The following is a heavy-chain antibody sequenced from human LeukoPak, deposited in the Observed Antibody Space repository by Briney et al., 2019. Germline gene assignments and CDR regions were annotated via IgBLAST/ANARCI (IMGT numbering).Heavy chain of an antibody. CDR3: AKDYYGAGSYYNGGEPLLRY. CDR1: GFTFSSYA. Sequence: GGSLRLSCAASGFTFSSYAMSWVRQAPGKGMEWDSAISGSGGSTYYAGSVKGGFTISRDNSKNALYLQMNGLRSEDTAVYYCAKDYYGAGSYYNGGEPLLRYWGQGTLVTVSS. V-gene: IGHV3-23*01. D-gene: IGHD3-10*01. J-gene: IGHJ4*02. CDR2: ISGSGGST.